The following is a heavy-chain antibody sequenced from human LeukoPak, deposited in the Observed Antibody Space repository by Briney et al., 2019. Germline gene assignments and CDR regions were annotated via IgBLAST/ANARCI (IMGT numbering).Heavy chain of an antibody. J-gene: IGHJ3*02. CDR2: IYPGDSDT. V-gene: IGHV5-51*01. CDR3: ATRPLHVSRLPGTGTDAFDI. D-gene: IGHD6-13*01. Sequence: GESLKISCKASGYKITTYWIGWVRQMPGKGLEWMGIIYPGDSDTRYSPSFQGQVTISADKSISTAYLQWTSLKASDTALYYCATRPLHVSRLPGTGTDAFDIWGPGTMVTVSS. CDR1: GYKITTYW.